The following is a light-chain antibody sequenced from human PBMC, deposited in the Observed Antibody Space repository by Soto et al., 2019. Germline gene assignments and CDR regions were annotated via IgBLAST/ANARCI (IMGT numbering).Light chain of an antibody. V-gene: IGLV1-44*01. CDR3: AGWDDSLNGYV. CDR2: SNN. J-gene: IGLJ1*01. Sequence: QSVLTQPPSVSAAPGQKVTISCSGSSSNIGRNTVNWYQHLPGTAPKLLIYSNNQRPSGVPDRFSGSKSGTSASLAISGLQSEDEADYYCAGWDDSLNGYVFGTGTKVTVL. CDR1: SSNIGRNT.